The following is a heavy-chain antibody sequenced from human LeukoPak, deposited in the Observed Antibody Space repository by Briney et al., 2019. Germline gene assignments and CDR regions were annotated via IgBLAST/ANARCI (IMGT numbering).Heavy chain of an antibody. Sequence: SVKVSCKASGGTFISYAISWVRRAPGQGLEWMGGIIPIFGTANYAQKFQGRVTITADESTSTAYMELSSLRSEDTAVYYCARQSGSSGWYSDFDYWGQGTLVTVSS. CDR2: IIPIFGTA. V-gene: IGHV1-69*13. CDR3: ARQSGSSGWYSDFDY. D-gene: IGHD6-19*01. CDR1: GGTFISYA. J-gene: IGHJ4*02.